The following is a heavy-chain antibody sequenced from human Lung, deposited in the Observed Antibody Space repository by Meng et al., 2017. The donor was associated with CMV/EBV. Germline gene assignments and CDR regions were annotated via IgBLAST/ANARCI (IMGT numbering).Heavy chain of an antibody. V-gene: IGHV3-11*04. CDR3: ARSRTQPRSYYFDY. Sequence: SGFRLSNYYVTWIRQARGKGLEWVSYISNSGSTIYYADSVRGRFTISRDNAKNSLYLQMNSLRAEDTAVYYCARSRTQPRSYYFDYWGQGTLVTVSS. CDR1: GFRLSNYY. CDR2: ISNSGSTI. J-gene: IGHJ4*02. D-gene: IGHD1-14*01.